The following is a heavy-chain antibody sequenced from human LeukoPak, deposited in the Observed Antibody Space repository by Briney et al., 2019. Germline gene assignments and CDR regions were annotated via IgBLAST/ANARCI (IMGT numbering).Heavy chain of an antibody. CDR2: ISSSSSTI. J-gene: IGHJ3*02. CDR3: ARRVVTARPGAFDI. CDR1: GFTFSSYS. V-gene: IGHV3-48*01. Sequence: GGSLRLSCAASGFTFSSYSMNWVRQAPGKGLEWVSYISSSSSTIYYADSVKGRFTISRDNAKNSLYLQMNSLRAEDTAVYYCARRVVTARPGAFDIWGQGTMVTVSS. D-gene: IGHD6-6*01.